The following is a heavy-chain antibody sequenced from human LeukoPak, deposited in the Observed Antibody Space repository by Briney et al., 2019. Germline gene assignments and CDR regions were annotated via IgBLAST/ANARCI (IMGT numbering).Heavy chain of an antibody. CDR3: ARAGKNIFGSGNYDY. V-gene: IGHV3-21*01. D-gene: IGHD3-10*01. Sequence: PGGSLRLSCAASGFTFSSYEMNWVRQAPGKGLEWVSSISRSSSYINYADSVKGRFTISRDNSKNTLYLQMNSLRAEDTAVYYCARAGKNIFGSGNYDYWGQGTLATVSS. J-gene: IGHJ4*02. CDR2: ISRSSSYI. CDR1: GFTFSSYE.